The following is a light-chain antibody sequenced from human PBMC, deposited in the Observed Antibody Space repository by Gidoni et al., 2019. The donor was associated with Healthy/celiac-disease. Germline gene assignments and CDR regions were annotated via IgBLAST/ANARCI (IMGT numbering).Light chain of an antibody. J-gene: IGLJ2*01. CDR1: SSDVGSYNL. CDR2: EVS. V-gene: IGLV2-23*02. CDR3: CSYAGSSTFVV. Sequence: QSALTQPASVSGSPGHSITISCTGTSSDVGSYNLVSWYQQHPGKAPKLMIYEVSKRPSGVSNRFSGSKSGNTASRTISGLQAEDEADYYCCSYAGSSTFVVFGGGTKLTVL.